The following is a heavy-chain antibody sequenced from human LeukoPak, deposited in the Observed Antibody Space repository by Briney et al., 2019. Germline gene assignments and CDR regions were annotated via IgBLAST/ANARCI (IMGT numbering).Heavy chain of an antibody. CDR2: INPSGGRT. V-gene: IGHV1-46*01. D-gene: IGHD1-26*01. Sequence: ASVKVSCKASGYTFTSYYVHWVRQAPGQGLEWMGIINPSGGRTSYAQKFQGRVTMTRDTSTTTVYMELSSLRSQDTAVYYCARDVEGATTYFDYWGQGTLVTVSS. CDR3: ARDVEGATTYFDY. J-gene: IGHJ4*02. CDR1: GYTFTSYY.